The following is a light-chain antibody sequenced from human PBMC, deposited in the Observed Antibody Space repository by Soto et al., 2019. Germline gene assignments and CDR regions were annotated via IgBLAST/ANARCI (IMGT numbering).Light chain of an antibody. V-gene: IGLV3-9*01. CDR2: RDR. J-gene: IGLJ3*02. CDR3: QVWDSSTVV. Sequence: SYELTQPLSVSVALGQTASITCGGNNIGIKNVHWYQQQPGQAPVVVIHRDRNRPSGIPERFSGSNSGNTATLTISRAQAGDDADYYCQVWDSSTVVFGGGTKLTVL. CDR1: NIGIKN.